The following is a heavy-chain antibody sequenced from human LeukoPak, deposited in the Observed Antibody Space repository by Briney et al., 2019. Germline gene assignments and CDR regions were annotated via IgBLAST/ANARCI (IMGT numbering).Heavy chain of an antibody. Sequence: GGSLRVSCAASGFTFSSNYMRWVRQVPGKGLEWVSVIYSGGSTYYADSVKGRFTISRDNSKNTLYLQMNSLRAEDTAVYYCARVEKIKAAFDYWGQGTLVTVSS. J-gene: IGHJ4*02. CDR1: GFTFSSNY. CDR2: IYSGGST. CDR3: ARVEKIKAAFDY. V-gene: IGHV3-53*01. D-gene: IGHD6-25*01.